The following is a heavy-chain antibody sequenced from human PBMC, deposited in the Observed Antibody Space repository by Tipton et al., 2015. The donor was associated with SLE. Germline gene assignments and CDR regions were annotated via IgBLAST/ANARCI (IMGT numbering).Heavy chain of an antibody. J-gene: IGHJ6*03. CDR1: GGSISSSSYY. D-gene: IGHD4-11*01. Sequence: TLSLTCTVSGGSISSSSYYWGWIRQPPGKGLEWIGRIYSRGSTNYNPSLMSRVTISANTPKNQFSLKRSSWTAADTAVYYCARETPVTTRVVYYYYMDVWGKGTTVTISS. CDR3: ARETPVTTRVVYYYYMDV. CDR2: IYSRGST. V-gene: IGHV4-39*07.